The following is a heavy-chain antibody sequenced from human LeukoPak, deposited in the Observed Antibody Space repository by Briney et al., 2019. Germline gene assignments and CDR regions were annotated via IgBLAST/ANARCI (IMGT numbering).Heavy chain of an antibody. Sequence: PGGSLRLSCAASGFTFSSYSMNWVRQAPGKGLEWVSYISSSSSTIYYADSVKGRFTISRDNAENSLYLQMTSLRAEDTAVYYCAREPNSGSYGYWGQGTLVTVSS. D-gene: IGHD1-26*01. CDR2: ISSSSSTI. CDR3: AREPNSGSYGY. CDR1: GFTFSSYS. J-gene: IGHJ4*02. V-gene: IGHV3-48*04.